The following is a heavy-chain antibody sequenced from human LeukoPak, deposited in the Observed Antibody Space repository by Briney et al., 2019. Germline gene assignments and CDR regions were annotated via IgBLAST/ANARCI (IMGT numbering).Heavy chain of an antibody. D-gene: IGHD6-6*01. CDR2: IYDSGST. J-gene: IGHJ6*03. CDR1: GSSISSYY. V-gene: IGHV4-59*01. Sequence: PSETLSLTCTVSGSSISSYYWSWMRQAPGKGLEGIGNIYDSGSTNYNPSLKRRVPISVDTSKNQFSLKLRSVTAADTAVYYCARQSSSSKGQCYYYYMDVWGKGTTVTVSS. CDR3: ARQSSSSKGQCYYYYMDV.